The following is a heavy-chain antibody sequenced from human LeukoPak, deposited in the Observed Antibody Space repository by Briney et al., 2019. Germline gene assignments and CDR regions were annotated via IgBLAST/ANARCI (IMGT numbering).Heavy chain of an antibody. CDR2: INHSGST. D-gene: IGHD2-2*01. CDR1: GGSFSGYY. CDR3: ARDLYQGWFDP. J-gene: IGHJ5*02. V-gene: IGHV4-34*01. Sequence: SETLSLTCAVYGGSFSGYYWSWIRQPPGKGLEWIGEINHSGSTNCNPSLKSRVTISVDTSKNQFSLKLSSVTAAGTAVYYCARDLYQGWFDPWGQGTLVTVSS.